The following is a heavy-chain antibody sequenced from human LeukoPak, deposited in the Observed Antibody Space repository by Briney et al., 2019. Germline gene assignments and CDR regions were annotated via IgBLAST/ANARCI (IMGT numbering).Heavy chain of an antibody. D-gene: IGHD2-2*01. Sequence: GGSLRLSCAASGFNISDFWMTWVRQAPGKGLEWVANIKEDGTEKHLIDSVKGRFTISRDNAKNSLYLQMNSLRAEDTAVYYCARDVVVVPAGGSAFDIWGQGTMVTVSS. CDR2: IKEDGTEK. CDR3: ARDVVVVPAGGSAFDI. J-gene: IGHJ3*02. V-gene: IGHV3-7*01. CDR1: GFNISDFW.